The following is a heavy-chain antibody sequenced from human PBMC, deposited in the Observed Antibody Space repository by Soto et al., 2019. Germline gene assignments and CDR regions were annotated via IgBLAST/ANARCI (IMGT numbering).Heavy chain of an antibody. CDR2: INKDGSQK. CDR3: VRELGLAY. Sequence: GGSLRLSCAASGFTLSNYWMTWVRQAPGKGLEWVANINKDGSQKNYVDSVKGRFTIARDDGQNSLSLQINSLRVEDTAVYYCVRELGLAYWGQGALVTVSS. V-gene: IGHV3-7*03. D-gene: IGHD7-27*01. CDR1: GFTLSNYW. J-gene: IGHJ4*02.